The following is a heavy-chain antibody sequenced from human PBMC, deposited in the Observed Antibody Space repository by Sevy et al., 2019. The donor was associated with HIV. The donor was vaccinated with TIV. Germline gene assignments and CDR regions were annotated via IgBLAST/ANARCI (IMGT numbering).Heavy chain of an antibody. CDR3: AKGGYSGDV. J-gene: IGHJ6*04. Sequence: GGSLRLSCAASGFTFSSYSMSWVRQAPGKGLEWVSAISGSGGSTYYADSMKGRITIARDNSKNTQYLEMNSRRAEDTAVYYCAKGGYSGDVWGKGTTVTVSS. CDR2: ISGSGGST. V-gene: IGHV3-23*01. CDR1: GFTFSSYS. D-gene: IGHD2-15*01.